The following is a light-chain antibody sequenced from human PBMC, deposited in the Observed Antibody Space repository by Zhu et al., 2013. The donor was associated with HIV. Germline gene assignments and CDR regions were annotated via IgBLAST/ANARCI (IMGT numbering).Light chain of an antibody. J-gene: IGKJ2*01. CDR3: QQYDNSPRYT. CDR2: GAS. Sequence: EIVMTQSPATLSVSPGERATLSCRASQSVSSNLAWYQQKPGQAPRLLIYGASTRATGIPARFSGSGSGTDFTLTINRLEPEDFAVYYCQQYDNSPRYTFGQGTKLEIK. V-gene: IGKV3-15*01. CDR1: QSVSSN.